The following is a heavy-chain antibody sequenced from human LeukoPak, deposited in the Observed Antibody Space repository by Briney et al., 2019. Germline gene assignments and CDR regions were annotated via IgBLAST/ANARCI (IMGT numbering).Heavy chain of an antibody. CDR2: ISWNSGSI. Sequence: GGSLRLSCAASGFTFDDYAMHWVRQAPGKGLEWVSGISWNSGSIGYADSVKGRFTISRDNAKNSLYLQMNSLRAEDTALYYCAKDIGGGVAAILDYWGRGTLVTVSS. D-gene: IGHD2-15*01. CDR3: AKDIGGGVAAILDY. V-gene: IGHV3-9*01. CDR1: GFTFDDYA. J-gene: IGHJ4*02.